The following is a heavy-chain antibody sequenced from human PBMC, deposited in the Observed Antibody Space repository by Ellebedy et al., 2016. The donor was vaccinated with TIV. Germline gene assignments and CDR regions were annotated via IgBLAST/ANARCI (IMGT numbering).Heavy chain of an antibody. J-gene: IGHJ5*02. Sequence: ASVKVSCKASGYTFTGYYMHWVRQAPGQGLEWMGWISSYNGNTNYAQKFQGRVTITRDTSASTAYMELSSLTSEDTAVYYWARGMGLYGGHTWYASWGQGTLVTVSS. CDR3: ARGMGLYGGHTWYAS. CDR2: ISSYNGNT. CDR1: GYTFTGYY. D-gene: IGHD2/OR15-2a*01. V-gene: IGHV1-2*02.